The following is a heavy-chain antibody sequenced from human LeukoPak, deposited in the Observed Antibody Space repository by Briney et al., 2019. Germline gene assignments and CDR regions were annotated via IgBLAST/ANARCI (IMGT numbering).Heavy chain of an antibody. J-gene: IGHJ6*03. Sequence: PGGSLRLSCVASGFTVSSNYMSWVRQAPGKGLEWVSVIYSGGSTYYADSVKGRFTISRDNSKNTLHLQMNSLRAEDTAVHYCASGSGSYRTPYYYMDVWGTGTTVTVSS. CDR1: GFTVSSNY. CDR2: IYSGGST. CDR3: ASGSGSYRTPYYYMDV. V-gene: IGHV3-53*01. D-gene: IGHD3-10*01.